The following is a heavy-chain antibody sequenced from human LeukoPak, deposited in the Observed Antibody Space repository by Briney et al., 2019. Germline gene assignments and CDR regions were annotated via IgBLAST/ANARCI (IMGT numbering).Heavy chain of an antibody. CDR2: IIPIFGTA. V-gene: IGHV1-69*05. CDR1: GGTFSSYA. J-gene: IGHJ6*03. CDR3: ARDSNIAAAGYMDV. Sequence: SVKVSCKASGGTFSSYAISWVRQAPGQGLEWMGGIIPIFGTANYAQKFQGRVTITTDESTSTAYMELSSLRSEDMAVYYCARDSNIAAAGYMDVWGKGTTVTVSS. D-gene: IGHD6-13*01.